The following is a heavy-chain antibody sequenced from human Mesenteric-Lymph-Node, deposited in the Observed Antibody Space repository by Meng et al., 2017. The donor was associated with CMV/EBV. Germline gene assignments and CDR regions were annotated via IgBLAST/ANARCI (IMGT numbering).Heavy chain of an antibody. J-gene: IGHJ4*02. Sequence: QLLLQPRGAGRLKPPETLSLTCAVYGGSFSGYYWSWIRQPPGKGLEWIGEINHSGSTNYNPSLKSRVTISVDTSKNQFSLKLSSVTAADTAVYYCARHQRWLKSEGGFNYWGQGTLVTVSS. CDR1: GGSFSGYY. CDR3: ARHQRWLKSEGGFNY. V-gene: IGHV4-34*01. D-gene: IGHD4-23*01. CDR2: INHSGST.